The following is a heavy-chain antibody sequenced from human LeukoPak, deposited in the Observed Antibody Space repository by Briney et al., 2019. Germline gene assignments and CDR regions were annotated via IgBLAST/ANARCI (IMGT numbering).Heavy chain of an antibody. Sequence: RESGPALVKPTQTLTLTCTFSGFSLSTSGMCVSSIRQPQGKALEWLARVDWDDDKYYSTSLKTRLTISKDTSKNQVVLAMTNMDPVDTATYYCARIRDSSGYAFDYWGQGTLVTVSS. J-gene: IGHJ4*02. D-gene: IGHD3-22*01. V-gene: IGHV2-70*11. CDR3: ARIRDSSGYAFDY. CDR1: GFSLSTSGMC. CDR2: VDWDDDK.